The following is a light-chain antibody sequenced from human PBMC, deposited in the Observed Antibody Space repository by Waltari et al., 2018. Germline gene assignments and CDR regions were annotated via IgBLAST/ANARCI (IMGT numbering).Light chain of an antibody. J-gene: IGKJ3*01. CDR1: QSLLYSNGYNY. V-gene: IGKV2-28*01. Sequence: DIVMAQSPLSLPVTPGEQASISCRSSQSLLYSNGYNYLDWYLQKPGQSPQLLIYLGSNRASGVPDRFSGSGSGTDFTLKISRVEAEDVGVYYCMQAVQTPFTFGPGTKVDIK. CDR3: MQAVQTPFT. CDR2: LGS.